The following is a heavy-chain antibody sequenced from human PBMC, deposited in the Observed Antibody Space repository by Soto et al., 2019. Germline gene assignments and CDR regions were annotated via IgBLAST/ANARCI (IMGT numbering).Heavy chain of an antibody. V-gene: IGHV3-74*01. Sequence: ESGGVLVQPGGSLRLSCVASGFTFDSHWMPWVRQAPGEGLVWVSRIKTDGYAAAYADSVKGRFTISRDNTQNTLYLQMNSLRAEDTAVYFCVRESGVAADCWGQGTLVTVSS. D-gene: IGHD6-19*01. CDR2: IKTDGYAA. J-gene: IGHJ4*02. CDR3: VRESGVAADC. CDR1: GFTFDSHW.